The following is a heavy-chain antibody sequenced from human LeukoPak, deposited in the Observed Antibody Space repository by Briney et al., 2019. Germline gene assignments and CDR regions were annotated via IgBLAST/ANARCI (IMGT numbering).Heavy chain of an antibody. D-gene: IGHD6-19*01. Sequence: PGGSLTLSCAASGFAFSSCGIHWVRQAPGKGLEWVSAISGSSDHIHYAGSMKGRFTISRDNAKNSLYLQMNSLTAEDTAVYYCARDFFDSSGHYYDAYWGQGTLVTVSS. J-gene: IGHJ4*02. CDR2: ISGSSDHI. CDR3: ARDFFDSSGHYYDAY. V-gene: IGHV3-21*01. CDR1: GFAFSSCG.